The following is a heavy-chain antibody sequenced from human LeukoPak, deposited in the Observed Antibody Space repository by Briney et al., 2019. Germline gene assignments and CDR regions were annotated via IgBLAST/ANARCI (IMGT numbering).Heavy chain of an antibody. V-gene: IGHV4-34*01. CDR3: ARPGRGYCSGGSCYYRH. D-gene: IGHD2-15*01. J-gene: IGHJ4*02. CDR2: INHSGST. Sequence: SETLSLTCAVYGGSFSGYYWSWIRQPPGKGLEWIGEINHSGSTNYNPSLKSRVTISVDTSKNQFSLKLSSVTAADTAVYYCARPGRGYCSGGSCYYRHWGQGTLVTVSS. CDR1: GGSFSGYY.